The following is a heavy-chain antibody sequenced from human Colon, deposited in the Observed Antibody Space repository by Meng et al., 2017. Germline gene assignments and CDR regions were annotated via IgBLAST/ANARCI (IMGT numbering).Heavy chain of an antibody. CDR2: VNPNSGNT. Sequence: ASVKVSCKASGYTFASYDINWVRQATGQGLEWMGWVNPNSGNTGFARKIQDRVTMTRNTSISTAYMDLTSLTSEDTAMYYCARERTAAAGNDAFDIWGQGTRVTVSS. V-gene: IGHV1-8*01. J-gene: IGHJ3*02. CDR1: GYTFASYD. CDR3: ARERTAAAGNDAFDI. D-gene: IGHD6-13*01.